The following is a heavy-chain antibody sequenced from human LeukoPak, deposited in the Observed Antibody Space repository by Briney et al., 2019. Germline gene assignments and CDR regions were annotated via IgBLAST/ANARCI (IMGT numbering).Heavy chain of an antibody. CDR2: INHSGST. Sequence: SETLSLTCAVYGGSFSGYYWSWIRQPPGKGLEWVGEINHSGSTNYNPSLKSRVTISVDTSKNQFSLKLSSVTAADTAVYYWARVLAAAGTSYYYYMDVWGKGTTVTVPS. V-gene: IGHV4-34*01. CDR1: GGSFSGYY. J-gene: IGHJ6*03. D-gene: IGHD6-13*01. CDR3: ARVLAAAGTSYYYYMDV.